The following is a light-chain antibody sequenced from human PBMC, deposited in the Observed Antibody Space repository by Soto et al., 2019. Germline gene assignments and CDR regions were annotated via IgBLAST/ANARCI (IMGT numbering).Light chain of an antibody. V-gene: IGKV1-13*02. J-gene: IGKJ4*01. CDR2: DAS. CDR1: QRIRND. Sequence: AIQLTQSPSSLSASVGDRVTITCLASQRIRNDLGWYQQKPGKAPKLLIYDASSLESGVPSRFSGSGSGTEFILTISSLQSEDFATYYCQQLDSYPLTFGGGTKWIS. CDR3: QQLDSYPLT.